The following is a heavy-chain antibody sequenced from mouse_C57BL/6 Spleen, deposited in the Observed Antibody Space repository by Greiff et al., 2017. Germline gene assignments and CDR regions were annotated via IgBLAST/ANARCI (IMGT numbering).Heavy chain of an antibody. CDR2: IDPEDGDT. CDR1: GFNIKDYY. J-gene: IGHJ4*01. CDR3: TANYYYAMDY. Sequence: VHVKQSGAELVRPGASVKLSCTASGFNIKDYYMHWVKQRPEQGLEWIGRIDPEDGDTEYAPKFQGKATMTADTSSNTAYLQLSSLTSEDTAVYYCTANYYYAMDYWGQGTSVTVSS. V-gene: IGHV14-1*01.